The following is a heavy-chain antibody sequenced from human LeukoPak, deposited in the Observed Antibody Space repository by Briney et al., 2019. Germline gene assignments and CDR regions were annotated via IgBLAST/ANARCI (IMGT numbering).Heavy chain of an antibody. Sequence: PSETLSLTCTVSGDSISSSNHFWGWIRQPPGKGLEWIGEISYSGNTYYNPSLKSRVTISMDTSKNQFSLYLNSVTASDTAVYYCARRSPLVAVTTAHYYDYWGPGTLVTVSS. V-gene: IGHV4-39*01. D-gene: IGHD2-21*02. CDR3: ARRSPLVAVTTAHYYDY. J-gene: IGHJ4*02. CDR1: GDSISSSNHF. CDR2: ISYSGNT.